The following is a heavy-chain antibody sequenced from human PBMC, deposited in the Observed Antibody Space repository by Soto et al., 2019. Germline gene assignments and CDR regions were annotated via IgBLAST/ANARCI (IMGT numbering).Heavy chain of an antibody. D-gene: IGHD2-21*01. CDR2: MRGSGGTT. CDR3: AKRPGSIANIYYFDY. CDR1: GFTFNHYA. Sequence: EVQLLESGGGWVQPGGSLRLSCVASGFTFNHYAMSWVRLAPGKGLAWVSVMRGSGGTTYYADSLKGRFTISRDNYKDILYLQMSSMRVEDTAVYYCAKRPGSIANIYYFDYSGQGTLGTVAS. V-gene: IGHV3-23*01. J-gene: IGHJ4*02.